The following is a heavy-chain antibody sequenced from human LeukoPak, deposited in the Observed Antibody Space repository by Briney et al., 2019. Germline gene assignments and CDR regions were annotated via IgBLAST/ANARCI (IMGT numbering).Heavy chain of an antibody. CDR3: ARDPGPLCSGGSCYYYFDY. V-gene: IGHV4-31*03. Sequence: PSQTLSLTCTVSGGSISSGGYYWSWIRQHPGKGLEWIGYVYYSGSTYYNPSLKSRVTISVDTSKNQFSLRLSPVTAADTAVYYCARDPGPLCSGGSCYYYFDYWGQGTLVTVSS. CDR1: GGSISSGGYY. J-gene: IGHJ4*02. CDR2: VYYSGST. D-gene: IGHD2-15*01.